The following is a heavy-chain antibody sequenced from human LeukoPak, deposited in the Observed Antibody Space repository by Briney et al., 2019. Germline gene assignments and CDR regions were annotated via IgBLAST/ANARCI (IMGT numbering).Heavy chain of an antibody. V-gene: IGHV4-34*01. CDR2: INHSGST. D-gene: IGHD2-15*01. J-gene: IGHJ6*04. Sequence: SETLSLTCAVNGGSFSGYYWSGIRQPPGKGLEWIGEINHSGSTNYNPSLKSRVTISVDTSKNQFSLKLSSVTAADTAVFYCARRRSGGKGMDVWGKGTTVTVSS. CDR1: GGSFSGYY. CDR3: ARRRSGGKGMDV.